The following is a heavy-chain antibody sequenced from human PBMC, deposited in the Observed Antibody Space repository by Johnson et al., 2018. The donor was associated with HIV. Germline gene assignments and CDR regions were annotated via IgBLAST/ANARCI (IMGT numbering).Heavy chain of an antibody. D-gene: IGHD1-26*01. J-gene: IGHJ3*02. CDR1: GFTFEDYA. CDR2: ISWNSDDI. Sequence: QLVESGGGVVQPGRSLRLSCVASGFTFEDYAMYWVRQAPGKGLEWVSGISWNSDDIDYADSVKGRFTISRDNAKNSLYLQMNTLRAEDTAVYHCARDGPRGSYGAFYIWGQGTMVTVSS. V-gene: IGHV3-9*01. CDR3: ARDGPRGSYGAFYI.